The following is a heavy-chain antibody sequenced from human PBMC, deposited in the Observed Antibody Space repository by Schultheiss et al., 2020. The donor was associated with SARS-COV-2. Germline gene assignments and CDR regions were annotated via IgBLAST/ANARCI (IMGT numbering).Heavy chain of an antibody. D-gene: IGHD6-13*01. J-gene: IGHJ4*02. CDR2: INAGNGNT. CDR3: ARIIAAAGTLDY. CDR1: GYTFTGYY. V-gene: IGHV1-3*01. Sequence: ASVKVSCKASGYTFTGYYMHWVRQAPGQRLEWMGWINAGNGNTKYSQKFQGRVTITRDTSASTAYMELSSLRSEDTAVYYCARIIAAAGTLDYWGQGTLVTVSS.